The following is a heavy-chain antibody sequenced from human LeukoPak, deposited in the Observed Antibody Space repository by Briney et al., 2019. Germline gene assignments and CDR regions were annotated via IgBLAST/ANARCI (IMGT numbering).Heavy chain of an antibody. Sequence: GGSLRLSCAASGFTFTNYAMSWVRQAPGKGPEWVSTISGSGTTTYYPDSVKGRFTISRDNSKNTLYLQMNSLRAEDTAVYYCARDSTTGYSSGWYGYWGQGTLVTVSS. D-gene: IGHD6-19*01. CDR2: ISGSGTTT. V-gene: IGHV3-23*01. CDR1: GFTFTNYA. CDR3: ARDSTTGYSSGWYGY. J-gene: IGHJ4*02.